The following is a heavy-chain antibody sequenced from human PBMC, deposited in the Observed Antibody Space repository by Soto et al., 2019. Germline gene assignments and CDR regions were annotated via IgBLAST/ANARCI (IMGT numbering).Heavy chain of an antibody. J-gene: IGHJ6*02. CDR1: GFTFISYD. D-gene: IGHD1-26*01. CDR2: IGTAGDP. Sequence: GSLRLSCAASGFTFISYDMHWVRQATGKGLEWVSAIGTAGDPYYPGSVKGRFTISRENAKNSLYLQMNSLRAGDTAVYYCARGGEVGATGSYYYYGMDVWGQGTTVTVSS. V-gene: IGHV3-13*05. CDR3: ARGGEVGATGSYYYYGMDV.